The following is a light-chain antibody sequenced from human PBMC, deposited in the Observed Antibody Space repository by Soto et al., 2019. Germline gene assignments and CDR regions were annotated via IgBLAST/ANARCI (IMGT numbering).Light chain of an antibody. V-gene: IGKV1-9*01. Sequence: IQLTQSPSSLSASVGDRVTITCRASQGISSYLAWYQQKPGKAPKLLIYAASTLQSGVPSRFSGSGSGTDFTLTIRRLQPVDFANYYCQQLNSYPPTFGGGTKVEIK. CDR1: QGISSY. CDR2: AAS. CDR3: QQLNSYPPT. J-gene: IGKJ4*01.